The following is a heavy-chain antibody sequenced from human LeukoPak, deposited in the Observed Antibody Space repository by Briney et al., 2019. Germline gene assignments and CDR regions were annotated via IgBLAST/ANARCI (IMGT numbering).Heavy chain of an antibody. Sequence: GASVKVSCKASGYTFTSYYMHWVRQAPGQGLEWMGIINPSGGSTSYAQKFQGRVTITRDTSASTAYMELSSLRSEDTAVYYCARYQNYYGSGSYFDYGMDVWGQGTTVTVSS. V-gene: IGHV1-46*01. D-gene: IGHD3-10*01. J-gene: IGHJ6*02. CDR1: GYTFTSYY. CDR3: ARYQNYYGSGSYFDYGMDV. CDR2: INPSGGST.